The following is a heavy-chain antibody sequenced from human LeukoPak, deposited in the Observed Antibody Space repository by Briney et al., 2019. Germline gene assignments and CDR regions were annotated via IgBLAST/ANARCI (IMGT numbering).Heavy chain of an antibody. V-gene: IGHV3-30*18. Sequence: GGSLRLSCAASGFTFRSYGMHWVRQAAGKGLEWVAVISYDGSNTYYADSVTGRFTISRDNSKNTLYLQMNSLRAEDTAVYYCAKDQQWKRDFDWLPTDYWGQGTLVSVSS. CDR3: AKDQQWKRDFDWLPTDY. J-gene: IGHJ4*02. CDR2: ISYDGSNT. CDR1: GFTFRSYG. D-gene: IGHD3-9*01.